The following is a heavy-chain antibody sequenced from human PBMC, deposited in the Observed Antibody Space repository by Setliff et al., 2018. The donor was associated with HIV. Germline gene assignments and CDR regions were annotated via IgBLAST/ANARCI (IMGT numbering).Heavy chain of an antibody. CDR1: GISFGNHW. Sequence: PGGSLRLSCGASGISFGNHWMYWVRQAPGKGLVWVPRINADGSITDYADSVKGRFTISRDNAKNTLYMQMNSLRAEDTAVYYCARPYTVWVYGMDVWGQGTTVTVSS. J-gene: IGHJ6*02. D-gene: IGHD2-8*01. CDR3: ARPYTVWVYGMDV. V-gene: IGHV3-74*01. CDR2: INADGSIT.